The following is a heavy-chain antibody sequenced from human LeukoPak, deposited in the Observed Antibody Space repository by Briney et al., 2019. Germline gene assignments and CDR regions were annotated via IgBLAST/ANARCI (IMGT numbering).Heavy chain of an antibody. Sequence: PSETLSLTCTVSGGSISSYYWSWIRQPPGKGLEWIGYIYYSGSTNYNPSLKSRVTISVDTSKNQFSLKLSSVTAADTAVYYCAGQYYYGSGSYSYWGQGTLVTVSS. V-gene: IGHV4-59*12. CDR1: GGSISSYY. CDR2: IYYSGST. CDR3: AGQYYYGSGSYSY. D-gene: IGHD3-10*01. J-gene: IGHJ4*02.